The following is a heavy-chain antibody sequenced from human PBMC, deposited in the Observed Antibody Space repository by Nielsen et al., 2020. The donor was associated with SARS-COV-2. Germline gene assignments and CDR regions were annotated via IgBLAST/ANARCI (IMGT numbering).Heavy chain of an antibody. V-gene: IGHV3-23*01. Sequence: GGSLRLSCAASGYTFSSYAMSWVRQAPGKGLEWVSAISGGGVSTYYADSVKGRFTISRDNSKNTLYLEMNSLRAEDTAVYYCAKPVLRAGHYYGMDVWGQGTTVTVSS. CDR3: AKPVLRAGHYYGMDV. D-gene: IGHD3-10*01. CDR2: ISGGGVST. J-gene: IGHJ6*02. CDR1: GYTFSSYA.